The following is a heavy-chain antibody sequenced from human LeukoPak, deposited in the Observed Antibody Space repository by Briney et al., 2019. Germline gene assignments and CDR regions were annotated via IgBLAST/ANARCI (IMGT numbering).Heavy chain of an antibody. D-gene: IGHD3-10*01. CDR3: ARDSARYYGSGSYRPYYYYGMDV. CDR2: IYYSGST. Sequence: SETLSLTCTVSGGSISSYYWSWIRQPPGKGLEWIGYIYYSGSTNYNPSLKSRVTISVDTSKNQFSLKLSSVTAADTAVYYCARDSARYYGSGSYRPYYYYGMDVWGQGTTATVSS. J-gene: IGHJ6*02. CDR1: GGSISSYY. V-gene: IGHV4-59*01.